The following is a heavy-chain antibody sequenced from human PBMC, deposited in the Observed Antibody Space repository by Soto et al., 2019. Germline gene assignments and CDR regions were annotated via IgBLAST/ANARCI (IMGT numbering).Heavy chain of an antibody. V-gene: IGHV5-10-1*01. CDR3: ARHLGPHSSTSPMGY. Sequence: GESLKISCKGSGYSFTSYWISWVRQMPGKGLEWMGRIDPSDSYVTYSPSFRGHVTISFDTSISTAHLQWSSLKASDTAMYYCARHLGPHSSTSPMGYWGQGTLVTVSS. J-gene: IGHJ4*02. CDR1: GYSFTSYW. D-gene: IGHD2-2*01. CDR2: IDPSDSYV.